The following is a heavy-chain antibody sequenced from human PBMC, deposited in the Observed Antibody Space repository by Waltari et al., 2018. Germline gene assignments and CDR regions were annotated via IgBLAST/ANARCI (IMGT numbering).Heavy chain of an antibody. CDR3: AIGYSGGWYGV. Sequence: QVQLQPWGAGLLKPSETLSLTCAVYGGSFSGYYWPWIRQPPDKGLEWVGEINHSSGSTNYNPSLKSRLTILIDTSKNQFSLKLSSVIAADTAVYYCAIGYSGGWYGVWGQGTLVTVSS. CDR2: INHSSGST. CDR1: GGSFSGYY. J-gene: IGHJ4*02. D-gene: IGHD6-19*01. V-gene: IGHV4-34*02.